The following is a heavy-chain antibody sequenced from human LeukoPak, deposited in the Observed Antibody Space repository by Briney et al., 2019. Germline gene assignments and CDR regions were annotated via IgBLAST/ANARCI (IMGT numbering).Heavy chain of an antibody. J-gene: IGHJ4*02. CDR1: GGTFSSYA. CDR2: ITPILGIA. CDR3: ARVGNYYDSSGYYLAYFDY. Sequence: ASVKVSCKASGGTFSSYAISWVRQAPGQGLEWMGRITPILGIANYAQKFQGRVTITADKSTSTAYMELSSLRSEDTAVYYCARVGNYYDSSGYYLAYFDYWGQGTLVTVSS. D-gene: IGHD3-22*01. V-gene: IGHV1-69*04.